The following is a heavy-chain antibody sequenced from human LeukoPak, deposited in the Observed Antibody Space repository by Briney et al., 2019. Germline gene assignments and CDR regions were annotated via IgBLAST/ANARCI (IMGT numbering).Heavy chain of an antibody. V-gene: IGHV3-21*01. CDR1: GFTFSDYN. CDR2: ISSSSSYI. D-gene: IGHD3-22*01. CDR3: AREPSTNYYDSSGYFLDY. J-gene: IGHJ4*02. Sequence: GGSLRLSCAASGFTFSDYNMNWVRQTPGKGLEWVSSISSSSSYIYYADSVKGRFTISRDNAKNSLYLQMNSLRAEDTAVYYCAREPSTNYYDSSGYFLDYWGQGTLVTVSS.